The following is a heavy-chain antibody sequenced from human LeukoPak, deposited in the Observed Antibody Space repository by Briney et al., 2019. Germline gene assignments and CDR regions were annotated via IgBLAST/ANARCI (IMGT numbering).Heavy chain of an antibody. D-gene: IGHD6-19*01. CDR2: IYCSGST. V-gene: IGHV4-59*01. CDR3: ARAGIAVAGQRYYMDV. J-gene: IGHJ6*03. CDR1: GGSISGYY. Sequence: SETLSLTCTVSGGSISGYYWSWIRQPPGKGLECIGYIYCSGSTNYNPSLKSRVTISLDTSKNQFSLKLSSVTAADTAVYYCARAGIAVAGQRYYMDVWGKGTTVTVSS.